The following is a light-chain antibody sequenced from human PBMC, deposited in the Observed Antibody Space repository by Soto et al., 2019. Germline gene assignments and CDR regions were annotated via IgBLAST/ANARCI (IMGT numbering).Light chain of an antibody. CDR1: QSVSSN. J-gene: IGKJ4*01. CDR3: QQYGSSPLT. Sequence: EIVMTQSPATLSVSPGERATLSCRASQSVSSNFAWYQQRPAQAPRLLIYGASSRATGIPDRFSGSGSGTDFTLTISRLESEDFAVYHCQQYGSSPLTFGGGTKVDIK. V-gene: IGKV3-20*01. CDR2: GAS.